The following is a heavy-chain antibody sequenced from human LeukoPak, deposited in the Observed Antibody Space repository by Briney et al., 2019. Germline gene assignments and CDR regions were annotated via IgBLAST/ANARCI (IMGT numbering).Heavy chain of an antibody. CDR2: ISGSGGSA. J-gene: IGHJ4*02. CDR1: GFTFSNYG. CDR3: AKGLYYDRSGYLPGDY. Sequence: PGRSLRLSCAASGFTFSNYGIHWVRQAPGKGLEWVSAISGSGGSAYYADSVRGRFTISRDNSKNTLYVQMNSLRAEDTAVYYCAKGLYYDRSGYLPGDYWGQGTLVTVSS. V-gene: IGHV3-23*01. D-gene: IGHD3-22*01.